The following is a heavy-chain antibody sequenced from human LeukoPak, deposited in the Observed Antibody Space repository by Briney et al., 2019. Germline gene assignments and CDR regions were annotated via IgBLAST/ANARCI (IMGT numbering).Heavy chain of an antibody. Sequence: ASVKVSCKASGYTFTGYYMHWVRQAPGQGLEWMGRINPNSGGTNYAQKFQGRVTMTRDTSISTAYVELSRLRSDDTAVYYCARVLTGDGGGFDYWGQGTLVTVSS. D-gene: IGHD7-27*01. CDR3: ARVLTGDGGGFDY. CDR1: GYTFTGYY. CDR2: INPNSGGT. V-gene: IGHV1-2*06. J-gene: IGHJ4*02.